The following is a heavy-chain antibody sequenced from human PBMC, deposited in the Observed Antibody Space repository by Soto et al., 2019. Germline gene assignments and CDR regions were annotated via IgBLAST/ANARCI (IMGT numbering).Heavy chain of an antibody. Sequence: QITLKESGPTLVKPTQPLTLTCTFSGFSLSTTEEGVGWIRQPPGKAPEWLALIYWDDDKRYSPSLKTRLTITKDTSKKQVVLTVTNVDPVDTATYYCAHGSCFGADCYPNPYFDFWGQGILVTVSS. CDR1: GFSLSTTEEG. J-gene: IGHJ4*02. CDR2: IYWDDDK. V-gene: IGHV2-5*02. CDR3: AHGSCFGADCYPNPYFDF. D-gene: IGHD2-21*02.